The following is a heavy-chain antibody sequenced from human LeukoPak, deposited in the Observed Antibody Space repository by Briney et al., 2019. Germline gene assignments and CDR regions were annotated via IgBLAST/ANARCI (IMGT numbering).Heavy chain of an antibody. CDR1: GGSISSGGYY. J-gene: IGHJ4*02. V-gene: IGHV4-30-2*01. CDR3: AIHCSSTSCYEDYFDY. CDR2: IYHSGST. Sequence: PSQTLSLTCTVSGGSISSGGYYWSWIRQPPGKGLEWIGYIYHSGSTYYNPSLKSRVTISVDRSKNQFSLKLSSVTAADTAVYYCAIHCSSTSCYEDYFDYWGQGTLVTVSS. D-gene: IGHD2-2*01.